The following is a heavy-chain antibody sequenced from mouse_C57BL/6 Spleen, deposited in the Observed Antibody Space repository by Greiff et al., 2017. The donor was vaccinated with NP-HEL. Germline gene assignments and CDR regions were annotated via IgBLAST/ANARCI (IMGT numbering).Heavy chain of an antibody. D-gene: IGHD1-1*01. V-gene: IGHV5-17*01. Sequence: EVNLVESGGGLVKPGGSLKLSCAASGFTFSDYGMHWVRQAPEKGLEWVAYISSGSSTIYYADTVKGRFTISRDNAKNTLFLQMTSLRSEDTAMYYCARGSSYTFYAMDYWGQGTSVTVSS. J-gene: IGHJ4*01. CDR1: GFTFSDYG. CDR3: ARGSSYTFYAMDY. CDR2: ISSGSSTI.